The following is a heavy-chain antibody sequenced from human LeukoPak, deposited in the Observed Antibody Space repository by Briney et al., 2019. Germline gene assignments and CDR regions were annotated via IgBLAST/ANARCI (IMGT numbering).Heavy chain of an antibody. J-gene: IGHJ4*02. CDR3: ASGSPAGDY. CDR1: SSYA. V-gene: IGHV3-21*01. CDR2: ISSSKSYI. Sequence: GGSLRLSCAASSSYAMSWVRQAPGKGLEWVSSISSSKSYIFYADSVKGRFTISRDNAKNSLYLEMTSLRAEDTAVYYCASGSPAGDYWGQGTLVTVSS. D-gene: IGHD1-26*01.